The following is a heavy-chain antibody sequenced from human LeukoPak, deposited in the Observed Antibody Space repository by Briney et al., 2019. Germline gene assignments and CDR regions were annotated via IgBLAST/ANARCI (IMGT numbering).Heavy chain of an antibody. J-gene: IGHJ6*02. CDR1: GYTFTSYD. Sequence: ASVKVSCKAPGYTFTSYDINWVRQATGQGLEWMGWMNPNSGNTGYAQKFQGRVTMTRNTSISTAYMELSSLRSEDTAVYYCARGTVSRGFWSGYYRAGMDVWGQGTTVTVSS. D-gene: IGHD3-3*01. CDR3: ARGTVSRGFWSGYYRAGMDV. V-gene: IGHV1-8*01. CDR2: MNPNSGNT.